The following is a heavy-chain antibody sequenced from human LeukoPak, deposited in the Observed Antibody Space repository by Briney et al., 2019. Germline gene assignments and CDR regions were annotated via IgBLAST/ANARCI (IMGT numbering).Heavy chain of an antibody. CDR2: IRGSGDNT. CDR3: ARDPPHVSWLSDY. V-gene: IGHV3-23*01. J-gene: IGHJ4*02. Sequence: GGSLRLSCAASGFTFSSYDMNWVRQAPGKGLDWVSAIRGSGDNTFYADSVKGRFTISRDNSKNMLYLQMNSLRAEDTAVYYCARDPPHVSWLSDYWGQGTLVTVSS. CDR1: GFTFSSYD. D-gene: IGHD3-16*01.